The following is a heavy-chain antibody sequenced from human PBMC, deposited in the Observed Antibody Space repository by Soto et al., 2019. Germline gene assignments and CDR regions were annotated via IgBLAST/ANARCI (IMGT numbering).Heavy chain of an antibody. J-gene: IGHJ4*02. D-gene: IGHD1-26*01. CDR1: GGTFSSYA. CDR2: IIPIFGTA. Sequence: QVQRVQSGAEVKKPGSSVKVSCKASGGTFSSYAISWVRQAPGQGLEWMGGIIPIFGTANYAQKFQGRVTITAVEATSTAYMELTSLRSEDTAVYYCASTLRGWEETIFDYWGQGTLVTVSS. CDR3: ASTLRGWEETIFDY. V-gene: IGHV1-69*12.